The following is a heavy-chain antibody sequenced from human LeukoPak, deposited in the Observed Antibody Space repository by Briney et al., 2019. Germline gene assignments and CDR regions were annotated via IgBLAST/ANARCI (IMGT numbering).Heavy chain of an antibody. D-gene: IGHD4/OR15-4a*01. V-gene: IGHV3-23*01. J-gene: IGHJ3*02. CDR3: ARKGVLHAFDI. CDR1: GFTFSSYA. CDR2: ISSGGTT. Sequence: GGSLRLSCAASGFTFSSYAMSWVRQAPGKGLEWVSAISSGGTTYYADSVKGRFTISRDNSKNTLYLQMNSLRAEDTAVFYCARKGVLHAFDIWGKGTMVTVSS.